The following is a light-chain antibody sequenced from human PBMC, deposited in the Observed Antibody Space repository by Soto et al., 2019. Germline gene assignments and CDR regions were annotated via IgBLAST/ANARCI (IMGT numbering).Light chain of an antibody. Sequence: EIVLTQSPATLSLSPGERVTLSCRANQSVDTYLAWYQQKPGQAPRLLIYDTSNRATGIPGRFSGSGSGTDFTLPISSLESEDFALYYCQQRTNWPFTFGQGTRLEIK. J-gene: IGKJ5*01. CDR1: QSVDTY. V-gene: IGKV3-11*01. CDR3: QQRTNWPFT. CDR2: DTS.